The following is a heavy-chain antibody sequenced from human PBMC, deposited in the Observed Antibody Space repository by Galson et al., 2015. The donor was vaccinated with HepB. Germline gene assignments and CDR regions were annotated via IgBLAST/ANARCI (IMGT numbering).Heavy chain of an antibody. J-gene: IGHJ4*02. V-gene: IGHV4-61*02. CDR2: IYTSGST. Sequence: LSLTCTVSGGSISSGSYYWSWIRQPAGKGLEWIGRIYTSGSTNYNPSLKSRVTISVDTSKNQFSLKLSSVTAADTAVYYCARDRGGGYFDYWGQGTLVTVSS. CDR1: GGSISSGSYY. D-gene: IGHD3-10*01. CDR3: ARDRGGGYFDY.